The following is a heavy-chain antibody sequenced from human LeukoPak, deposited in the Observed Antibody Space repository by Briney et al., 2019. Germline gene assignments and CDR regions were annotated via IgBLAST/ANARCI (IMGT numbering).Heavy chain of an antibody. CDR3: ARSQRGYSYGNWFDP. CDR1: GYTFTGYY. Sequence: SVKVSCKASGYTFTGYYMHWVRQAPGQGLEWMGRIIPILGIANYAQKFQGRVTITADKSTSTAYMELSSLRSEDTAVYYCARSQRGYSYGNWFDPWGQGTLVTVSS. D-gene: IGHD5-18*01. CDR2: IIPILGIA. J-gene: IGHJ5*02. V-gene: IGHV1-69*02.